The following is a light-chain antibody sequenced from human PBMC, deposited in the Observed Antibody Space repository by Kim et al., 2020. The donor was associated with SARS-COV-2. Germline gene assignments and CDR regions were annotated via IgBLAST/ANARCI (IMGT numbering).Light chain of an antibody. Sequence: QSALTQPPSVSGSPGQSVTISCTGASSDFDNYNRVSWYQQPPGTAPKLIIYDVTHRPSGVPDRFSGSESGNTASLTISGLQAEDEGDYYCSSYTTDNTYVFGTGTKVTVL. CDR2: DVT. V-gene: IGLV2-18*02. J-gene: IGLJ1*01. CDR3: SSYTTDNTYV. CDR1: SSDFDNYNR.